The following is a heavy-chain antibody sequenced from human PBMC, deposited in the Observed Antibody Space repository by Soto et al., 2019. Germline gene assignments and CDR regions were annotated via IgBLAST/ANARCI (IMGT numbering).Heavy chain of an antibody. D-gene: IGHD2-2*01. Sequence: GESLKISCKGSGYSFSSYWIVWVRQMPGKGLEWMGTIYPGDSDTRYSPSFQGQVTISADKSISTAYLQWNSLKASDTAMYFCARNKGHCSSISCYGMDVWGQGAAVTVSS. V-gene: IGHV5-51*01. CDR3: ARNKGHCSSISCYGMDV. CDR2: IYPGDSDT. CDR1: GYSFSSYW. J-gene: IGHJ6*02.